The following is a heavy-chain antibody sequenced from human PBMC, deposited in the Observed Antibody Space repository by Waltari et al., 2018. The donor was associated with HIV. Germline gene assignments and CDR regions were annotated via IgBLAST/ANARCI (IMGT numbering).Heavy chain of an antibody. J-gene: IGHJ4*02. Sequence: QVQLQESGPGLVKPSPTLSLTCTVSGGSISSGGYSWSWIRQHPGKGLEGIGYIYYSGSTYYNPSLKSRVTISVDTSKNQFSLKLSSVTAADTAVYYCARDKDSSGYHFDYWGQGTLVTVSS. CDR2: IYYSGST. CDR3: ARDKDSSGYHFDY. V-gene: IGHV4-31*03. CDR1: GGSISSGGYS. D-gene: IGHD3-22*01.